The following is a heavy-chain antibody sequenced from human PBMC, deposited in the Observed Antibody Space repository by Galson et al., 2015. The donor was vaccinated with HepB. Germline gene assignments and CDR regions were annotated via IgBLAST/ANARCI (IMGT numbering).Heavy chain of an antibody. D-gene: IGHD3-10*01. CDR3: GRDRWFDAFDI. Sequence: RLCCAASGLTFTAYAVRWFRQAPGRGVEWVGFIRAKGYGGATEYAATVKDRSTISRDHTKNITYLQKNRPRIDDTAVYYFGRDRWFDAFDIWGQGTMVTVSS. CDR1: GLTFTAYA. J-gene: IGHJ3*02. V-gene: IGHV3-49*03. CDR2: IRAKGYGGAT.